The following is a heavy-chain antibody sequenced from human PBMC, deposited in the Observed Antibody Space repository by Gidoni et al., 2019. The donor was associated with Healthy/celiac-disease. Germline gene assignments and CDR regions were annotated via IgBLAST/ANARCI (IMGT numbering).Heavy chain of an antibody. J-gene: IGHJ4*02. CDR3: ARFGNRSDFDY. D-gene: IGHD3-3*01. V-gene: IGHV4-59*01. CDR2: IYYSGRP. CDR1: GGSISSYY. Sequence: QVQLQESGPGLVKHSETLSLTCTVSGGSISSYYWSWIRKPPGKGLEWIGYIYYSGRPNYNPSLKSRVTISVDTSKNQFSLKLSSVTAADTAVYYCARFGNRSDFDYCGQGTLVTVSS.